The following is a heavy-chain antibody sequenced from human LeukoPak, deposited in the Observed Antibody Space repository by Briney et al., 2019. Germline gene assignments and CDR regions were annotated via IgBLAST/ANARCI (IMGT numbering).Heavy chain of an antibody. J-gene: IGHJ4*02. V-gene: IGHV5-51*01. CDR1: GYSFTSYW. CDR3: ARRGVRGVITSHLDY. CDR2: IYPGDSDT. Sequence: GESLKISCKGSGYSFTSYWIGWVRQMPGKGLECMGIIYPGDSDTRYSPSFQGQVTISADKSISTAYLQWSSLKASDTAMYYCARRGVRGVITSHLDYWGQGTLVTVSS. D-gene: IGHD3-10*01.